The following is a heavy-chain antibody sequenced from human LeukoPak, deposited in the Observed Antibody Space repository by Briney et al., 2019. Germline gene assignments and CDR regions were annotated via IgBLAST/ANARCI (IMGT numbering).Heavy chain of an antibody. D-gene: IGHD5-18*01. Sequence: PSQTLSLTCTVSGGSISSGGYYWSWIRQHQGKGLEWIGYIYYSGSTYYNPSLKSRVTISVDTSKNQFSLKLSSVTAADTAVYYCARVRYRTGWLRDEYFDYWGQGTLVTVSS. CDR1: GGSISSGGYY. CDR2: IYYSGST. J-gene: IGHJ4*02. V-gene: IGHV4-31*03. CDR3: ARVRYRTGWLRDEYFDY.